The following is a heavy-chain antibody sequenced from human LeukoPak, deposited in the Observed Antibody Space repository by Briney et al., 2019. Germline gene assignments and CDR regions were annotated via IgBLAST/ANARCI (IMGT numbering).Heavy chain of an antibody. CDR1: GGSISSSGYY. D-gene: IGHD1-7*01. V-gene: IGHV4-39*01. J-gene: IGHJ6*02. Sequence: SETLSLTCIVSGGSISSSGYYWGWVRQPPGKGLEWVASIFYSGTTYYNPSLKSRLTISIDTSKKQFSLKLNSLTAADTAVYYCARHKGAGTTNYDGMDVWGQGTTVIVSS. CDR3: ARHKGAGTTNYDGMDV. CDR2: IFYSGTT.